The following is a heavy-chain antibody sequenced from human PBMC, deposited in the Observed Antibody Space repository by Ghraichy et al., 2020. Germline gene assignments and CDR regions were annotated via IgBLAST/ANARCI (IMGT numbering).Heavy chain of an antibody. Sequence: SETLSLTCTVSGGSISSSSYYWGWIRQPPGKGLEWIGSIYYSGSTYYNPSLKSRVTISVDTSKNQFSLKLSSVTAADTAVYYCARLNGGSLDYWGQGTLVTVSS. CDR2: IYYSGST. D-gene: IGHD1-26*01. J-gene: IGHJ4*02. CDR1: GGSISSSSYY. V-gene: IGHV4-39*01. CDR3: ARLNGGSLDY.